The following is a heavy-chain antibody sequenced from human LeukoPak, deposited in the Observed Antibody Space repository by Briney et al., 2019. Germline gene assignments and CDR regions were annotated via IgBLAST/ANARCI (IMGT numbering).Heavy chain of an antibody. Sequence: GGSLRLSCAASGFTFTSYSMSWDRQAPGKGLEWVSGTSDRGDYTDYADSVKGRFTISRDSSKNTLFLQMNSLRAEDTALYFCARKAQYNGHYPLDYWGQGTLVTVSS. CDR2: TSDRGDYT. J-gene: IGHJ4*02. CDR1: GFTFTSYS. CDR3: ARKAQYNGHYPLDY. V-gene: IGHV3-23*01. D-gene: IGHD1-7*01.